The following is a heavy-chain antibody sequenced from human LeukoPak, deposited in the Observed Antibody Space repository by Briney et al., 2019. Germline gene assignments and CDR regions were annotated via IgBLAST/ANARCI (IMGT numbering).Heavy chain of an antibody. CDR2: FSGSGGRT. CDR1: GFTFSSFA. Sequence: GGSLRLSCAASGFTFSSFALSWVRQAPGKGLEWISGFSGSGGRTDYADSVKGRFTISRDNSKNTLYLQMSSLRADDTALYYCAKSPPRCSGGSCYGYWGPGTLVTVSS. V-gene: IGHV3-23*01. J-gene: IGHJ4*02. D-gene: IGHD2-15*01. CDR3: AKSPPRCSGGSCYGY.